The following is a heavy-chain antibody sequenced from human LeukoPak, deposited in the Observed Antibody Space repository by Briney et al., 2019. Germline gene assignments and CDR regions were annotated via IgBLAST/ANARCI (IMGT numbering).Heavy chain of an antibody. D-gene: IGHD6-13*01. CDR1: GFTFSSYG. Sequence: SLRLSCAAYGFTFSSYGMHGVRQAPGKGLEWVAVVWYDGSNKYYADSVKGRFTISRDNSKNTLHLQMNSLRAEDTAVYYCARVLDTSSPLDPWGQGTLVTVSS. CDR2: VWYDGSNK. V-gene: IGHV3-33*01. CDR3: ARVLDTSSPLDP. J-gene: IGHJ5*02.